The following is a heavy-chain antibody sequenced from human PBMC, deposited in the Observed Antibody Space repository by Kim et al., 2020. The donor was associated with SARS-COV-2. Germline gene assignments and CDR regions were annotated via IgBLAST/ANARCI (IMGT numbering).Heavy chain of an antibody. D-gene: IGHD2-15*01. J-gene: IGHJ4*02. CDR3: ARVIIVGVGATPFDY. V-gene: IGHV4-39*07. Sequence: PSLKSRVTISVDTSKNQFSLKLSSVTAADTAVYYCARVIIVGVGATPFDYWGQGTLVTVSS.